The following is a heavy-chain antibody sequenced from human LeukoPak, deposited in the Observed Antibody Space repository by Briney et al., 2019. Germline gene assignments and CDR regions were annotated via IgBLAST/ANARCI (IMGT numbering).Heavy chain of an antibody. Sequence: GGSLRLSCAASGFTFSNYGMSWVRQAPGKGLEWVANIKQDGSEKYYVDSVKGRFTISRDNAKNSLYLQMNSLRAEDTALYYCAKDMTPAAGLFDYWGQGTLVTVSS. V-gene: IGHV3-7*03. D-gene: IGHD6-13*01. CDR1: GFTFSNYG. J-gene: IGHJ4*02. CDR3: AKDMTPAAGLFDY. CDR2: IKQDGSEK.